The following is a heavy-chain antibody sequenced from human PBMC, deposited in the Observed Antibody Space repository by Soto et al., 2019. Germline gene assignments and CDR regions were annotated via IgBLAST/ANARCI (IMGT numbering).Heavy chain of an antibody. D-gene: IGHD6-6*01. V-gene: IGHV3-73*01. CDR3: SRVEYVTSSPIG. Sequence: GGSLRLSCAASGFTFSSSAIRWVRQASGKGLEWVARIRTKSNGYATTYAASVKGRFTISRDDSKNMAYLQMNGLKTEDTAMYYCSRVEYVTSSPIGWGQGTLVTVSS. CDR2: IRTKSNGYAT. J-gene: IGHJ4*02. CDR1: GFTFSSSA.